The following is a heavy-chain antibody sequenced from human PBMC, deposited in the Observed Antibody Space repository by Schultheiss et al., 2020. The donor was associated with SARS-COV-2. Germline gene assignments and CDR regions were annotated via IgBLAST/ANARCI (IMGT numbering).Heavy chain of an antibody. CDR1: GGSFRGYY. CDR3: ARVTGVMGIAVAPRFDP. J-gene: IGHJ5*02. V-gene: IGHV4-34*01. Sequence: SQTLSLTCAVYGGSFRGYYWSWIRQPPGKGLEWIGEINHSGSTNYNPSLKSRVTISVDTSKNQFSLKLSSVTAADTAVYYCARVTGVMGIAVAPRFDPWGQGTLVTVSS. CDR2: INHSGST. D-gene: IGHD6-19*01.